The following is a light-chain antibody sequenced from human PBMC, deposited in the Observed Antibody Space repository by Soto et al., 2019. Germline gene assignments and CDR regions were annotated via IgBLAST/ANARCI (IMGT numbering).Light chain of an antibody. CDR3: SSYTSSSTLV. J-gene: IGLJ1*01. CDR1: SSDVGGYNY. V-gene: IGLV2-14*01. CDR2: EVS. Sequence: QSALTQPASVSGSPGQSITISCTGTSSDVGGYNYVSWYQQHPGKAPKLMIYEVSNRPSGVSNRFSGSKSGNTASLTISGLQAEDEADNYCSSYTSSSTLVFGTGTKVPAL.